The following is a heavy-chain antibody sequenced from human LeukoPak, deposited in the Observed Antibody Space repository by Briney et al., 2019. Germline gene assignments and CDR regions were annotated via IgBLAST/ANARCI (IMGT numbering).Heavy chain of an antibody. CDR3: ARGREWLLDAFDL. CDR1: GFTFRSYA. V-gene: IGHV3-23*01. CDR2: INGGGGNT. J-gene: IGHJ3*01. Sequence: GGSLRLACVASGFTFRSYAISWVRHAPGKGLEWVSSINGGGGNTNYADSAKGRFTISRDTSRNEVSLQMNSLRVDDMAVYYCARGREWLLDAFDLWGQGTTVTVSS. D-gene: IGHD6-19*01.